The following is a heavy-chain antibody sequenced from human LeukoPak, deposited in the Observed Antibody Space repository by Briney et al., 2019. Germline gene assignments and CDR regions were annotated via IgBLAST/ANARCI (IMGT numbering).Heavy chain of an antibody. CDR2: ISSSGSTI. J-gene: IGHJ4*02. D-gene: IGHD3-10*01. CDR1: GFTFSSYE. V-gene: IGHV3-48*03. Sequence: PGGSLRLSCAASGFTFSSYEMNWVRQAPGKGLEWVSYISSSGSTIYYADSVKGRFTISRDNAKSSLYLQMNSLRAEDTAVYYCARYGSGSYYLDYWGQGTLVTVSS. CDR3: ARYGSGSYYLDY.